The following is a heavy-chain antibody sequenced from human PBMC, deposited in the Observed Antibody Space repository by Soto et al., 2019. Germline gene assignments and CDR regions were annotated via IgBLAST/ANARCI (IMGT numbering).Heavy chain of an antibody. J-gene: IGHJ4*02. Sequence: SETLSLTCTVSGGSISSSSYYWGWIRQPPGRGLEWIGSIYYSGSTYYNPSLKSRLTISVDTSKNQFSLKLSSVTAADTAVYYCARHHSSGYNFFDSWGQGTLVTVSS. V-gene: IGHV4-39*01. CDR2: IYYSGST. CDR3: ARHHSSGYNFFDS. D-gene: IGHD3-22*01. CDR1: GGSISSSSYY.